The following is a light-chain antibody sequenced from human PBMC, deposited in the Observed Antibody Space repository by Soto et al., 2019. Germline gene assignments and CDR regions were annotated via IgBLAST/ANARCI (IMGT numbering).Light chain of an antibody. J-gene: IGKJ1*01. CDR3: HQYQCLWT. CDR1: QSLTSKY. CDR2: GAS. Sequence: EIVLTQSPGTLSLSPGERATLSCRASQSLTSKYLAWYPQKPGQAPRLVIYGASIRATGIPDRFSCSGSGTDFTLNITRLEPEDFALYDCHQYQCLWTVGRGNKVEIK. V-gene: IGKV3-20*01.